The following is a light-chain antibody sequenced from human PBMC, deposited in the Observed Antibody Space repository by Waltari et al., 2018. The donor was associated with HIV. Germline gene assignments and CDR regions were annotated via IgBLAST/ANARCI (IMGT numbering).Light chain of an antibody. J-gene: IGKJ1*01. Sequence: EIVMTQSPATLSVSPGERATLSCRASQNIGTNLAWYQQKPGQAPRLLIYGASTRATGIPARFSGSGAGTEFTLAISSLRAEDFAVYYCQQYDTWPPKTFGQGTKVEIK. CDR1: QNIGTN. CDR2: GAS. CDR3: QQYDTWPPKT. V-gene: IGKV3-15*01.